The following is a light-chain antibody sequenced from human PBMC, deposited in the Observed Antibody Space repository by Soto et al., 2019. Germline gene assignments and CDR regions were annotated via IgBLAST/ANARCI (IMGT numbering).Light chain of an antibody. CDR2: EAT. Sequence: QSALTQPASVSGSPGQSITISCTGTSSDLGSYNLVSWYQHHPGKAPKLIIYEATKRPSGISSRFSGSKSGYMASLTISGLQAEDEAFYSCFSYAGRDTLVVSGGGTQLTVL. J-gene: IGLJ2*01. CDR1: SSDLGSYNL. V-gene: IGLV2-23*01. CDR3: FSYAGRDTLVV.